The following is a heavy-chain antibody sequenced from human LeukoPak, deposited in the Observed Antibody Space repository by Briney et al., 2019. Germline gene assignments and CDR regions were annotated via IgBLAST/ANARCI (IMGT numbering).Heavy chain of an antibody. D-gene: IGHD2-2*01. CDR1: GFTFSSYA. Sequence: GGSLRLSCAASGFTFSSYAMSWVRQAPGKGLEWVSVISGSGGSTYYADSVKGRFTISRDNSKNTLYLQMNSLRAEDTAVYYCAKDGSGYQLLLGWFDPWGQGTLVTVSS. CDR3: AKDGSGYQLLLGWFDP. J-gene: IGHJ5*02. CDR2: ISGSGGST. V-gene: IGHV3-23*01.